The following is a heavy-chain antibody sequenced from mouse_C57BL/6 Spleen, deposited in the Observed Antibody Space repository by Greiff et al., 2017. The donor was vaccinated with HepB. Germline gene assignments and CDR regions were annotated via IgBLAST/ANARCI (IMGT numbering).Heavy chain of an antibody. CDR1: GFSLTSYG. J-gene: IGHJ2*01. V-gene: IGHV2-2*01. D-gene: IGHD2-2*01. Sequence: VKLMESGPGLVQPLQSLSITCTVPGFSLTSYGVPWVRQSPGKGLEWLGVIWSGGRTDYNAAFISRLSISKDNSKSQVFFKMNSLQADDTAIYYCASLWFPDSFDYWGQGTTLTVSS. CDR2: IWSGGRT. CDR3: ASLWFPDSFDY.